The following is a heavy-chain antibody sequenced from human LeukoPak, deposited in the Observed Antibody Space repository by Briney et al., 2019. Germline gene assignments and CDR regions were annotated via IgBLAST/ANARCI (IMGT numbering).Heavy chain of an antibody. V-gene: IGHV1-2*04. CDR1: GYTFTGYY. J-gene: IGHJ4*02. CDR2: INPNSGGT. CDR3: ARDRDSSGYNFDY. D-gene: IGHD6-19*01. Sequence: ASVKVSCKASGYTFTGYYMHWVRQAPGQGLEWMGWINPNSGGTNYAQKFQGWVTMTRDTSISTAYMELSRLRSDDTAVYYCARDRDSSGYNFDYWGQGPWSPSPQ.